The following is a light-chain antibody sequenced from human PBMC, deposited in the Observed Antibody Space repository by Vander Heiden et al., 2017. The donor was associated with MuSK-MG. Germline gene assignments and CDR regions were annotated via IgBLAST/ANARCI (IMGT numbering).Light chain of an antibody. CDR3: QQYGGTAFT. J-gene: IGKJ5*01. V-gene: IGKV3-20*01. Sequence: EIVLTQSPGTLSLSPGESVTLSCRASESVISSYLAWYQQKPGQAPRLLIYGAANRATGIANRFSGRGSGTDFSRTISRLEPDDFAMYYCQQYGGTAFTFGQGTRLEMK. CDR1: ESVISSY. CDR2: GAA.